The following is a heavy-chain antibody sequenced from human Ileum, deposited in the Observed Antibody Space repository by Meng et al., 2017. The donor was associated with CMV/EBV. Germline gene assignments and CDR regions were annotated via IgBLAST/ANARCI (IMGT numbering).Heavy chain of an antibody. Sequence: GGSLRLSCAASGFTFSRFDMHWVRQTTGKGLEWVSAIGTVGDTYYADSVKGRFTISRDNAKKLLYLQMNSLRAEDSAVYYCARDLYCTNGVCSYYHYGMDVWGQGTTVTVSS. D-gene: IGHD2-8*01. V-gene: IGHV3-13*01. CDR1: GFTFSRFD. J-gene: IGHJ6*02. CDR3: ARDLYCTNGVCSYYHYGMDV. CDR2: IGTVGDT.